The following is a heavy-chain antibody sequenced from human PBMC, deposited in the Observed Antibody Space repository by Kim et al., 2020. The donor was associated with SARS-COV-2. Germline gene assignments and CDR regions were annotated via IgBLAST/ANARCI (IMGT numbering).Heavy chain of an antibody. CDR2: ISYDGSNK. CDR1: GFTFSSYA. V-gene: IGHV3-30*04. Sequence: GGSLRLSCAASGFTFSSYAMHWVRQAPGKGLEWVAVISYDGSNKYYADSVKGRFTISRDNSKNTLYLQMNSLRAEDTAVYYCARDFGLVVVGDAFDIWGQGTMVTVSS. J-gene: IGHJ3*02. D-gene: IGHD3-22*01. CDR3: ARDFGLVVVGDAFDI.